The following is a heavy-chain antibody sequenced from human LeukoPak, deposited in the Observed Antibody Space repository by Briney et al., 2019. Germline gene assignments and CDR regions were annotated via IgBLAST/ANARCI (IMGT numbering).Heavy chain of an antibody. Sequence: SETLSLTCTVSGDSISNYYWSWLRQSPGKELEWIGYMYNRGSTIYNPSLKSRVTISTDTSKNQFSLSLTSVTAADTAVYYCARAEKAVTGTLDSWGQGTLIIVSS. J-gene: IGHJ4*02. CDR2: MYNRGST. D-gene: IGHD6-19*01. CDR1: GDSISNYY. CDR3: ARAEKAVTGTLDS. V-gene: IGHV4-59*01.